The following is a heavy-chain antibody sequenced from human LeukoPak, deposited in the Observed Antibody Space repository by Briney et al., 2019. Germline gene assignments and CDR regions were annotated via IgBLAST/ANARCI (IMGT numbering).Heavy chain of an antibody. J-gene: IGHJ5*02. D-gene: IGHD4-23*01. V-gene: IGHV1-46*01. CDR1: GYTFTSYY. CDR3: ARDNSVEDTAWWFDP. CDR2: INPSGGST. Sequence: RASVKVSCEASGYTFTSYYTHWVRQAPGQGLEWMGIINPSGGSTSYAQKFQGRVTMTRDMSTSTDYMELSSLRSEDTAVYYCARDNSVEDTAWWFDPWGQGTLVTVSS.